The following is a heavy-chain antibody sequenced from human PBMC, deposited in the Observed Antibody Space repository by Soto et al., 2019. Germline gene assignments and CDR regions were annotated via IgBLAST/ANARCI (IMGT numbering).Heavy chain of an antibody. CDR3: ARVNRGAFDH. CDR1: GGSIHDYY. V-gene: IGHV4-59*01. J-gene: IGHJ4*02. CDR2: IFYTGST. Sequence: QVQLQESGPGRVKPSQTLSLTCTVSGGSIHDYYWVWIRQPPGKGLEWIGSIFYTGSTDYNPSLKSRVTLSLATSKNQFSLNLSSVTAADTAVYYCARVNRGAFDHWGQGALVTVSS.